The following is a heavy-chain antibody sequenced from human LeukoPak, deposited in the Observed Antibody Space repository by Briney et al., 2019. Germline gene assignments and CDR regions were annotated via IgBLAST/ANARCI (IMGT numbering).Heavy chain of an antibody. V-gene: IGHV3-64*01. Sequence: PGGSLRLSCAASGFTFSSYAMHWVRQAPGKGLEYVSAISSDGGSAYYANSVKGRFTISRDNSKNTLYLQMGSLRAEDMAVYYCARRYCSSTSCPHFDYWGQGTLVTVSS. D-gene: IGHD2-2*01. CDR2: ISSDGGSA. J-gene: IGHJ4*02. CDR3: ARRYCSSTSCPHFDY. CDR1: GFTFSSYA.